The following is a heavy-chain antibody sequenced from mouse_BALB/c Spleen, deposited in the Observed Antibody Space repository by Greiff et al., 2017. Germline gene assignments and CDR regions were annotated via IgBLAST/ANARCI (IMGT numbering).Heavy chain of an antibody. CDR3: TFTADYAMEY. CDR2: INPSNGGN. Sequence: QVHVKQSGAELVKPGASVKLSCKASGYTFTSYYMYWVKQRPGQGLEWIGEINPSNGGNNFNEKFKSKATLTVDKSSSTAYMQLSSLTSEDSAVYCRTFTADYAMEYGGQGNSVNVSS. V-gene: IGHV1S81*02. J-gene: IGHJ4*01. D-gene: IGHD1-2*01. CDR1: GYTFTSYY.